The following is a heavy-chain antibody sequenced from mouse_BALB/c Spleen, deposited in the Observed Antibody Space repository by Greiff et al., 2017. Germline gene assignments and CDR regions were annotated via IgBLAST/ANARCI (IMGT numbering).Heavy chain of an antibody. Sequence: VKLVESGPGLVQPSQSLSITCTVSGFSLTSYGVHWVRQSPGKGLEWLGVIWSGGSTDYNAAFISRLSISKDNSKSQVFFKMNSLQANDTAIYYCARNEGGNYVAWFAYWGQGTLVTVSA. CDR3: ARNEGGNYVAWFAY. J-gene: IGHJ3*01. V-gene: IGHV2-2*02. CDR2: IWSGGST. D-gene: IGHD2-1*01. CDR1: GFSLTSYG.